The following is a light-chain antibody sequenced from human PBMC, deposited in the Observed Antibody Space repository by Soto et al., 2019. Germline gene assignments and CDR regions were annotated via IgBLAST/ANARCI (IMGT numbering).Light chain of an antibody. Sequence: QSVLTQPASVSGSPGQSITISCTGTSSDVGDYNFVSWYQQHPGKAPKLMIYDVSNRPSGVSSRFSGSKSGNTASLTISGLQAEDEADYYCRSYTSSSSVVFGGGTKVTVL. CDR1: SSDVGDYNF. CDR3: RSYTSSSSVV. CDR2: DVS. J-gene: IGLJ2*01. V-gene: IGLV2-14*01.